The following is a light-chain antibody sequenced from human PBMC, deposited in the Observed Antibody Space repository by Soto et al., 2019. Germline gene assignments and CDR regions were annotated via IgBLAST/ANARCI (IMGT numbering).Light chain of an antibody. CDR2: DTS. CDR3: QQYNNWPLT. CDR1: QFVSRR. J-gene: IGKJ4*01. Sequence: ILVTQSPATLSASRGESVTLSCGASQFVSRRLAWYQKRPGQVPKLLIYDTSTRAPGISARLSGSGYGTQLTITISRMKSEDFEVYYCQQYNNWPLTFGGGTKVDIK. V-gene: IGKV3-15*01.